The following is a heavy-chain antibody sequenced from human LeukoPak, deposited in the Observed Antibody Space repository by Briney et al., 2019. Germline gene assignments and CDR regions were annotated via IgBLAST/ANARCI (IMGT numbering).Heavy chain of an antibody. Sequence: SETLSLTCTVSGGSISNYYWSWIRQPPGKGLEWIGYIHYSGSTNYNPSLKSRVTISVDTSKNQFSLKLSSVTAADTAVYYCARDPQDAFDIWGQGTMVTVSS. V-gene: IGHV4-59*12. J-gene: IGHJ3*02. CDR3: ARDPQDAFDI. CDR1: GGSISNYY. CDR2: IHYSGST.